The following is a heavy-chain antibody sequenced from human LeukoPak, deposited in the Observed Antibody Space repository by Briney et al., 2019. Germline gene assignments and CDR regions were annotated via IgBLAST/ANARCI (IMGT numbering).Heavy chain of an antibody. CDR2: ISSSSSYI. J-gene: IGHJ4*02. CDR1: GFTFSSYS. D-gene: IGHD6-13*01. V-gene: IGHV3-21*01. Sequence: GGSLRLSCAASGFTFSSYSMNWVRQAPGEGLEWVSSISSSSSYIYYADSVKGRFTISRDNAKNSLYLQMNSLRAEDTAVYYCARGQRAAAGTGYFDYWGQGTLVTVSS. CDR3: ARGQRAAAGTGYFDY.